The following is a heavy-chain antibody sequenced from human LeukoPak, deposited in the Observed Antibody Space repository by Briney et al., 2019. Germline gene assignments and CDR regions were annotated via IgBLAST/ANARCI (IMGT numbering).Heavy chain of an antibody. J-gene: IGHJ3*02. CDR3: ARVWATMVRGDGGKNAFDI. Sequence: GASVKVSCKAFGYTFTGYYLHWVQQAPGQGLEWMGWINPNSGGTNYAQKFQGRVTMTRDTSISTAYMELSRLRSDDTAVYYCARVWATMVRGDGGKNAFDIWGQGTMVTVSS. CDR2: INPNSGGT. V-gene: IGHV1-2*02. CDR1: GYTFTGYY. D-gene: IGHD3-10*01.